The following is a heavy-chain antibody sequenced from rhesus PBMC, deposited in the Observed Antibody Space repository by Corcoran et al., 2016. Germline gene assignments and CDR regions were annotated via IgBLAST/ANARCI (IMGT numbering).Heavy chain of an antibody. CDR1: GASISSYW. Sequence: QVQLQESGPGLVKPSETLSLTCAVSGASISSYWWSWIRQPPGKGLEWIGEINGNRGRTYYNPSRKSRVTISKDASKNQFSRRLSSVTAADAAVYCCARGLVGSQGSWGQGVVVTVSS. CDR2: INGNRGRT. D-gene: IGHD3-34*01. V-gene: IGHV4-80*01. CDR3: ARGLVGSQGS. J-gene: IGHJ6*01.